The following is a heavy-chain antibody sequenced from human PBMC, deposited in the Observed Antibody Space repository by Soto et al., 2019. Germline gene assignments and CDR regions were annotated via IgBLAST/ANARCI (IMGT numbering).Heavy chain of an antibody. Sequence: QVQLVQSGAEVKKPGSSVKVSCKASGGTFSSYAISWVRQAPGQGLEWMGGIIPIFGTADYAQKFQGRVTITEDAHTSTGNMELSSLRSEDTAVYYCASHYDSSGYYYRGLDYWGQGTLVTVSS. CDR2: IIPIFGTA. J-gene: IGHJ4*02. CDR1: GGTFSSYA. V-gene: IGHV1-69*12. CDR3: ASHYDSSGYYYRGLDY. D-gene: IGHD3-22*01.